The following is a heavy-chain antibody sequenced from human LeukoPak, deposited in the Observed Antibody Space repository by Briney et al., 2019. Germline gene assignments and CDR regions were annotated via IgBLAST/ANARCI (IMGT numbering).Heavy chain of an antibody. Sequence: WGSLRLSCAASGFTFSSYGMHWVRQAPGKGLEWVAVISYDGSNKYYADSVKGRFTISRDNSKNTLYLQMNSLRAEDTAVYYCAKGELYYYGSGSYHLDYWGQGTLVTVSS. V-gene: IGHV3-30*18. CDR3: AKGELYYYGSGSYHLDY. CDR2: ISYDGSNK. CDR1: GFTFSSYG. D-gene: IGHD3-10*01. J-gene: IGHJ4*02.